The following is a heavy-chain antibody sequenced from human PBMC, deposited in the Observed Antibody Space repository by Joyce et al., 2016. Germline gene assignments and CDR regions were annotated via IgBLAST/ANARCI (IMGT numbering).Heavy chain of an antibody. V-gene: IGHV1-8*01. J-gene: IGHJ3*02. D-gene: IGHD4-11*01. CDR1: GYTFTNYE. CDR2: MNPDSGNT. CDR3: ASRDYSGPVPFDI. Sequence: QVQLVQSGAQVKKPGASVKVSCKASGYTFTNYEVSWVRQAPGQGLGWMGWMNPDSGNTGYAQKFQGRVTMTRNTSRTTAYMDLSSLRSEDTAVYYCASRDYSGPVPFDIWGQGTLVTVSS.